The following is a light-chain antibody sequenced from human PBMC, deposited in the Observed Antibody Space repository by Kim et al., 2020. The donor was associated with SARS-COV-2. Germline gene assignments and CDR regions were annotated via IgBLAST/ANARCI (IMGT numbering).Light chain of an antibody. Sequence: DIQMTQSPSSLSASIGDRVTITCRASQSVSSYLSWYQQKPGKAPKLLIYTASSLYSGVPSRFSGGGSGTDFTLTISSLQPEDFATYSCQQSYSTPGTFGQGTKLEI. CDR1: QSVSSY. J-gene: IGKJ2*01. CDR3: QQSYSTPGT. CDR2: TAS. V-gene: IGKV1-39*01.